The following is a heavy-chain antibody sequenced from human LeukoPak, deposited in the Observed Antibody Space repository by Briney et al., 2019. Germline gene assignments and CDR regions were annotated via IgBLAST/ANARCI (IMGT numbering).Heavy chain of an antibody. J-gene: IGHJ4*02. Sequence: PGGSLRLSCAASGFTSSSYAMSWVRQAPGKGLEWISAISGSGGSTYYADSVKGRFTISRDNSKNTLYLQMNSLRAEDTAVYYCAKDKVPAASITLYYFDYWGQGTLVTVSS. CDR2: ISGSGGST. CDR1: GFTSSSYA. V-gene: IGHV3-23*01. D-gene: IGHD2-2*01. CDR3: AKDKVPAASITLYYFDY.